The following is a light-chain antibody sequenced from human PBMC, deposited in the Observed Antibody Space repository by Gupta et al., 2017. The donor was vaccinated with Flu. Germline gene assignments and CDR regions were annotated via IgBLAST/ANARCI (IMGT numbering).Light chain of an antibody. CDR1: ASNIGRSF. J-gene: IGLJ3*02. Sequence: QSFLTQPPSVSAAPGQKVTISCSGGASNIGRSFVSWYQHLPGSAPKLIIYDNVKRPSGIPDRFSGSKSGTSATLTITGLRTGDEANYYGGSWETSLRARVFGGGTKLTVL. V-gene: IGLV1-51*01. CDR2: DNV. CDR3: GSWETSLRARV.